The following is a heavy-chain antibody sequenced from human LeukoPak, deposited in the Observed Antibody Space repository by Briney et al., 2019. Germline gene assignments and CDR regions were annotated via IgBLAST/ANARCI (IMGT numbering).Heavy chain of an antibody. Sequence: GGSLRLSCAASGFIFDDYAMHWVRQAPGKGLEWVSGISWNSGTIGYADSVKGRFTISRDNAKNSLYLQMNSLRTEDMAFYYCARGNSGSYSQDWFDPWGQETLVTVSS. CDR1: GFIFDDYA. J-gene: IGHJ5*02. CDR3: ARGNSGSYSQDWFDP. V-gene: IGHV3-9*03. D-gene: IGHD1-26*01. CDR2: ISWNSGTI.